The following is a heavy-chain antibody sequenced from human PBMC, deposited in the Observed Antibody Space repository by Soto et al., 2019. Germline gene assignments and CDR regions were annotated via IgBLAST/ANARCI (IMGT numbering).Heavy chain of an antibody. CDR2: IYYSGST. Sequence: PSETLSLTCTVSGGSISSGGYYWSWIRQHPGKGLEWTGYIYYSGSTYYNPSLKSRVTISVDTSKNQFSLKLSSVTAADTAVYYCARGRRGPIFGVADNWFDPWGQGTLVTVSS. V-gene: IGHV4-31*03. D-gene: IGHD3-3*01. CDR1: GGSISSGGYY. J-gene: IGHJ5*02. CDR3: ARGRRGPIFGVADNWFDP.